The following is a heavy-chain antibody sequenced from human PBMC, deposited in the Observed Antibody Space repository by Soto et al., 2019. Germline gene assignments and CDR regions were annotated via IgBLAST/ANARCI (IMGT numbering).Heavy chain of an antibody. V-gene: IGHV4-59*08. CDR2: IFYSGST. CDR1: GGSISSYY. CDR3: GRRYSSGIDF. J-gene: IGHJ4*02. D-gene: IGHD6-19*01. Sequence: SSETLSLTCTVSGGSISSYYWSWIRQPPGKGLEWIGYIFYSGSTNYNPSLKSRVTISVDTSKNQFSLKLSSVTAADTAVYYCGRRYSSGIDFWGQGTLVTVSS.